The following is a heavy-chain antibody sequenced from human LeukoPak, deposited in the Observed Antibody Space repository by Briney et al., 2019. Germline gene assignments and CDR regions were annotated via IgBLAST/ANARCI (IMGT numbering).Heavy chain of an antibody. CDR1: GFTFSSYA. Sequence: AGGSLRLSCAASGFTFSSYAINWVRQAPGKGLEWVAVISYDGSNKYYADSVKGRLTISRENSKNSLYLQMNSLRPEDTYVYYCARASRDGYNQNFDYWGQGTLVTVSS. V-gene: IGHV3-30-3*01. CDR2: ISYDGSNK. J-gene: IGHJ4*02. D-gene: IGHD5-24*01. CDR3: ARASRDGYNQNFDY.